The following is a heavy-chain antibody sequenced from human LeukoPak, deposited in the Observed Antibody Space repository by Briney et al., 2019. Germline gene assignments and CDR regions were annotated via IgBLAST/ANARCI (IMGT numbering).Heavy chain of an antibody. CDR1: GFTLRGYG. Sequence: PGGSLRLSCAASGFTLRGYGMHWVRQAPGKGLEWVAVVSYDGSNKYYADSVKGRFTISRDNSKNTLYLQMNSLRAEDTAVYYCAKGKMSGSYPAYYFDYWGQGTLVTVSS. V-gene: IGHV3-30*18. D-gene: IGHD1-26*01. CDR2: VSYDGSNK. CDR3: AKGKMSGSYPAYYFDY. J-gene: IGHJ4*02.